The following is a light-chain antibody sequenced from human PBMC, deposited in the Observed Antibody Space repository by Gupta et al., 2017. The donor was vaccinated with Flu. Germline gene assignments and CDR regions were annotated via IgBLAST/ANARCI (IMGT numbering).Light chain of an antibody. J-gene: IGLJ1*01. CDR2: DVS. CDR3: CSYAGTYTYV. CDR1: NSDVGGYNY. V-gene: IGLV2-11*01. Sequence: GPSVTISCTGTNSDVGGYNYVSWYQQHPGKAPKLMIYDVSKRPSGVPDRFSGSKSGNTASLTISGLQAEDEADYYCCSYAGTYTYVFGSGTKVTVL.